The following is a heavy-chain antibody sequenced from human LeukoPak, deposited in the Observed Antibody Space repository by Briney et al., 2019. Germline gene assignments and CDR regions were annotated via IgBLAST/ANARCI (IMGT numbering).Heavy chain of an antibody. CDR1: GFTFSSYG. CDR3: AKDLQYYYDSSGYYRYSKSYYYGMDV. CDR2: ISYDGSNK. V-gene: IGHV3-30*18. D-gene: IGHD3-22*01. Sequence: GGSLRLSCAASGFTFSSYGMHWVRQAPGKGLEWVAVISYDGSNKYYADSVKGRFTISRDNSKNTLYLQMNSLRAEDTAVYYCAKDLQYYYDSSGYYRYSKSYYYGMDVWGQGTTVTVSS. J-gene: IGHJ6*02.